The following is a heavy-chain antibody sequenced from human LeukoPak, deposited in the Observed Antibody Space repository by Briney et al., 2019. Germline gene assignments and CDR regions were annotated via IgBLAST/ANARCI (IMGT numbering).Heavy chain of an antibody. D-gene: IGHD4-23*01. Sequence: SETLSLTCTVSGYSISSGYYWGWIRQPPGKGLEWIGEINHSGSTNYNPSLKSRVTISVDTSKNQFSLKLSSVTAADTAVYYCARCSADYGGRFGYYYYYYYMDVWGKGTTVTVSS. CDR1: GYSISSGYY. J-gene: IGHJ6*03. V-gene: IGHV4-38-2*02. CDR2: INHSGST. CDR3: ARCSADYGGRFGYYYYYYYMDV.